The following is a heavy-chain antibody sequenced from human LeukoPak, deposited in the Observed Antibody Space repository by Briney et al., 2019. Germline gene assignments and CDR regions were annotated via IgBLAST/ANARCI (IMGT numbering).Heavy chain of an antibody. Sequence: GGSLRLSCAASGFTVSSNYMSWVRQAPGKGLEWVSVIYSGGSTYYADSVKGRFTISRDNSKNTLYLQMNSLRAEDTAVYYCATEPAAWQYYYGSGSPGGLVGYWGQGTLVTVSS. CDR1: GFTVSSNY. D-gene: IGHD3-10*01. CDR2: IYSGGST. V-gene: IGHV3-66*01. CDR3: ATEPAAWQYYYGSGSPGGLVGY. J-gene: IGHJ4*02.